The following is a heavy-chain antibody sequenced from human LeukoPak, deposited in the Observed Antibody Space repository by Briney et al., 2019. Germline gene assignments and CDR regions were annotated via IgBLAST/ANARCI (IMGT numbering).Heavy chain of an antibody. J-gene: IGHJ4*02. CDR1: GFTFDDYA. V-gene: IGHV3-20*04. D-gene: IGHD1-26*01. CDR2: INWNGGST. CDR3: ARDKIVGPTILDS. Sequence: SGGSLRLSCAASGFTFDDYAMNWVRQVPGKGLEWVSGINWNGGSTGYADSVKGRFTISRDNAKNSLYLQMNSLRAEDTAVYYCARDKIVGPTILDSWGQGTLVTVSS.